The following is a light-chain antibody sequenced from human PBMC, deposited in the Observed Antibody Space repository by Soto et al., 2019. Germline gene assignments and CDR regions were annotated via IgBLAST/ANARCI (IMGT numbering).Light chain of an antibody. J-gene: IGLJ1*01. CDR1: SSDIGSYNL. CDR3: SSYATGDNYV. V-gene: IGLV2-14*02. CDR2: EAT. Sequence: QSVLTQPASVSGSPGQSITISCTGTSSDIGSYNLVSWYQQHPGKAPQLIIYEATKRPSGVSSRFSGSKSANAASLTISGLQGEDEADYYCSSYATGDNYVFGSGTKLTVL.